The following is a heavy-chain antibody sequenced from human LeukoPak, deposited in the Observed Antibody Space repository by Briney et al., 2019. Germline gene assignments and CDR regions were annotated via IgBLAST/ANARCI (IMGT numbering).Heavy chain of an antibody. J-gene: IGHJ6*03. Sequence: SETLSLSCTVSGGSISSSSYYWGWIRQPPGKGLEWIGSIYYSGSTYYNPSLKSRVTISVDTSKNQFSLKLSSVTAADTAVYYCARVASGSYFRYYYYYMDVWGKGTTVTISS. V-gene: IGHV4-39*01. CDR3: ARVASGSYFRYYYYYMDV. CDR2: IYYSGST. CDR1: GGSISSSSYY. D-gene: IGHD1-26*01.